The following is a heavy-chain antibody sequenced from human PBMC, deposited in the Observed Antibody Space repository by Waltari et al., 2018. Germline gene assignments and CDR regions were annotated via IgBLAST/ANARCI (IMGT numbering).Heavy chain of an antibody. CDR2: IKQDGSEK. CDR1: GFTFSSYW. J-gene: IGHJ4*02. D-gene: IGHD3-16*02. V-gene: IGHV3-7*01. CDR3: ARVEDDYIWGSYLY. Sequence: EVQLVESGGGLAQPGGSLRLSCAASGFTFSSYWMSWVRQAPGKGLEWVANIKQDGSEKYYVDSVKGRFTISRDNAKNSLYLQMNSLRAEDTAVYYCARVEDDYIWGSYLYWGQGTLVTVSS.